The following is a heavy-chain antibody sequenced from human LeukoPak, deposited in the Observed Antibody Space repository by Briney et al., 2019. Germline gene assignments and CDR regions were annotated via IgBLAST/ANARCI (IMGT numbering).Heavy chain of an antibody. V-gene: IGHV4-38-2*02. CDR3: ARYTANTSGYSFDF. CDR1: GYSISSGYY. D-gene: IGHD3-22*01. CDR2: IHHRGVT. J-gene: IGHJ4*02. Sequence: SETLSLTCTVSGYSISSGYYWSCIRQPPGKGLEWIATIHHRGVTYYNPPLKSRVTMSVDTSKNQFSLKLGSVTAASTAVYYCARYTANTSGYSFDFWGQGALVTVSS.